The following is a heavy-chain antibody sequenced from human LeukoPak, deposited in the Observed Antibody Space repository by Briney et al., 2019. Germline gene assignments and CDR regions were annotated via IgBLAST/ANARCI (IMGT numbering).Heavy chain of an antibody. Sequence: GGSLRLSCAASGFTFSSYAMSWVRQAPGKGPEWVPAISGSGGSTYYADSVKGRFTISRDNSKNTLYLQMNSLRAEDTAVYYCAKDYYYDSSGLPGYWGQGTLVTVSS. CDR1: GFTFSSYA. D-gene: IGHD3-22*01. J-gene: IGHJ4*02. V-gene: IGHV3-23*01. CDR2: ISGSGGST. CDR3: AKDYYYDSSGLPGY.